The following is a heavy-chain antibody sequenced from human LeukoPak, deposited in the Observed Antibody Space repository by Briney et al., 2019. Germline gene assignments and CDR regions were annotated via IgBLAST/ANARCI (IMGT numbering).Heavy chain of an antibody. CDR3: ARRNSGSYYYFDY. Sequence: GGSLRLSCAASGFTFSSYAMGWVRQAPGEGLEWVSTISGSGGSTYYADSVKGRFTISRDNSKNTLYLQMNSLRAEDTAEYYCARRNSGSYYYFDYCGQGTLVTVSS. D-gene: IGHD1-26*01. V-gene: IGHV3-23*01. CDR2: ISGSGGST. CDR1: GFTFSSYA. J-gene: IGHJ4*02.